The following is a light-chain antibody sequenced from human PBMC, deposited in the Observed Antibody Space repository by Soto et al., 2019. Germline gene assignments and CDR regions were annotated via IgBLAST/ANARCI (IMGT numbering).Light chain of an antibody. CDR2: DAS. J-gene: IGKJ4*01. V-gene: IGKV1-33*01. Sequence: DIQMTQSPSSLSASVGDRVTITCQASQDISNYLNWYQQKPGKAPKLLIYDASNLETGVPSRFSGSGSGTDFTLTISSLQAEDVAVYYCHQYYDSPLTFGGGTKVEIK. CDR3: HQYYDSPLT. CDR1: QDISNY.